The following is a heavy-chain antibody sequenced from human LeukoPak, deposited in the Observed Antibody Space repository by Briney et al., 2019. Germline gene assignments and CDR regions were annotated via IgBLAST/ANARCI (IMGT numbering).Heavy chain of an antibody. Sequence: TGGSLRLSCTASGFTFGTYWMSWVRQAPGKGLEWVANIKQDGSEKYYVDSVKGRFTISRDNAKNSLYLQMSSLRAEDTAVYYCARDKVVGATHFDYWGQGTLVTVSS. J-gene: IGHJ4*02. CDR1: GFTFGTYW. CDR3: ARDKVVGATHFDY. D-gene: IGHD1-26*01. CDR2: IKQDGSEK. V-gene: IGHV3-7*01.